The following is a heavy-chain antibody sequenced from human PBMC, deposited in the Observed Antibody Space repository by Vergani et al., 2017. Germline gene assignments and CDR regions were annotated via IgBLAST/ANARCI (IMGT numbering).Heavy chain of an antibody. J-gene: IGHJ4*02. CDR2: ISGSGGST. Sequence: EVQLVESGGGLVQPGGSLRLSCAASGFTFSSYAMSWVRQAPGKGLEWVSAISGSGGSTYYADSVKGRFTISRDNSKNTLYLQMNSLRAEDTAVYYCATRGSLQSGSYYSPQVLLFDYWGQGTLVTVSS. D-gene: IGHD3-10*01. CDR1: GFTFSSYA. CDR3: ATRGSLQSGSYYSPQVLLFDY. V-gene: IGHV3-23*04.